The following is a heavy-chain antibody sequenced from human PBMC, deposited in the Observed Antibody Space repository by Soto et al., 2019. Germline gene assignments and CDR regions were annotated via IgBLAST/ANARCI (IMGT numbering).Heavy chain of an antibody. CDR3: ARAGGPFDY. CDR1: GFTFSTYG. Sequence: ESGGGVVPPGRSLRLSCAASGFTFSTYGMHWVRQAPGMGLEWVAVIWYDGSHKDYADSVKGRFTISRDNSKNTLYLQMNSLRVEDTAVYYCARAGGPFDYWGQGTLVTVSS. D-gene: IGHD3-10*01. V-gene: IGHV3-33*01. J-gene: IGHJ4*02. CDR2: IWYDGSHK.